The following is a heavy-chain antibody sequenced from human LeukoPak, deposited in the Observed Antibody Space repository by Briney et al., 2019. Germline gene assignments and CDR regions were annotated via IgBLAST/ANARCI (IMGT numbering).Heavy chain of an antibody. J-gene: IGHJ4*02. V-gene: IGHV4-39*01. D-gene: IGHD2-2*01. CDR2: IYYSGST. CDR3: ASVGANIVVVPAANVSY. CDR1: GGSISSSSYY. Sequence: SETLSLTCTVSGGSISSSSYYWGWIRQPPGKGLERIGSIYYSGSTYYNPSLKSRVTISVDTSKNQFSLKLSSVTAADTAVYYCASVGANIVVVPAANVSYWGQGTLVTVSS.